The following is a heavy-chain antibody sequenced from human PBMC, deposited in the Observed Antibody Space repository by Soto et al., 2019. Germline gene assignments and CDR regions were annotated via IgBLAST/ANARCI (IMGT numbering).Heavy chain of an antibody. D-gene: IGHD3-10*01. CDR3: ARSGIYYDAFDI. CDR1: GFSLSNPLMA. V-gene: IGHV2-26*01. Sequence: QVTLKESGPVQVKATETLTLTCTVSGFSLSNPLMAVSWIRQPPGKALEWLAHISSSDEKTYSTSLKTRLTISKDISKSQVVLTMTNTGPVDTATYFCARSGIYYDAFDIWGLGTLVTVSS. J-gene: IGHJ3*02. CDR2: ISSSDEK.